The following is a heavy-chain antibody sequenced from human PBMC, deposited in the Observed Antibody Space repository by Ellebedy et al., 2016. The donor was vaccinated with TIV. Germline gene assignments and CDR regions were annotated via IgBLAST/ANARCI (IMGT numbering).Heavy chain of an antibody. CDR2: IIPIFGTA. CDR1: GGTFSSYA. V-gene: IGHV1-69*13. Sequence: SVKVSXXASGGTFSSYAISWVRQAPGQGLEWMGGIIPIFGTANYAQKFQGRVTITADESTSTAYMELSSLRSEDTAVYYCARFRFGELWGQGTLVTVSS. J-gene: IGHJ4*02. CDR3: ARFRFGEL. D-gene: IGHD3-10*01.